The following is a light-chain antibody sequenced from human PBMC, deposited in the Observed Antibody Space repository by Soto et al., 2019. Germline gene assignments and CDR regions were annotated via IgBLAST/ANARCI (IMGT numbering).Light chain of an antibody. CDR3: QQYGSSIT. CDR1: QTISRN. J-gene: IGKJ5*01. V-gene: IGKV3-15*01. CDR2: GAS. Sequence: EIVMTKSPAPLSLSPGERATLSFRASQTISRNLAWYQQTPGQPPRLLIDGASTRATGIPARFSGSGSGTDFTLTISRLEPEDVAVYCCQQYGSSITFGQGTRLEIK.